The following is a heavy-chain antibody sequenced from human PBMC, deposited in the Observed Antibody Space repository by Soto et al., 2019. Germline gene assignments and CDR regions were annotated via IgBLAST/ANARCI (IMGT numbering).Heavy chain of an antibody. D-gene: IGHD1-1*01. CDR3: VRDGPGTTALWGYLAY. V-gene: IGHV3-33*01. CDR2: IRFDGSNI. Sequence: APGKGLEWVAIIRFDGSNINYADFVMGRFTISRDNSKNTLYLEMNSLRVEDTAVYFCVRDGPGTTALWGYLAYWREGT. J-gene: IGHJ4*02.